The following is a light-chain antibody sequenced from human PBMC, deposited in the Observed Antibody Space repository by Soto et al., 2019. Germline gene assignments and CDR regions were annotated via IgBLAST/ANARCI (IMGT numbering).Light chain of an antibody. J-gene: IGKJ1*01. CDR2: VAS. V-gene: IGKV3-20*01. Sequence: EMVLTQSPGTLSLSPGERATLSCRASQSVSAGYLAWYQQRPGQAPRLLIYVASNRAPGIPDRFSGSGSGTDFTLTISRLEPEDSAVYYCQQYGGSPTFGQGTKLEIK. CDR3: QQYGGSPT. CDR1: QSVSAGY.